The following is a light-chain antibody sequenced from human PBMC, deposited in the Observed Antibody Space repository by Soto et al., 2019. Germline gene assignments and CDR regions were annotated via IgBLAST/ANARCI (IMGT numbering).Light chain of an antibody. V-gene: IGKV3-11*01. CDR1: QSVSSY. CDR2: DAS. CDR3: QQRSNWPPFT. Sequence: EIVLTQSPATLSLSPGARATLSCRASQSVSSYLAWYQQKPGQAPRLLIYDASNRATGIPARFSGSGSGTDFTLTISSLEPEDFAVYYCQQRSNWPPFTFGPGTKLDIK. J-gene: IGKJ3*01.